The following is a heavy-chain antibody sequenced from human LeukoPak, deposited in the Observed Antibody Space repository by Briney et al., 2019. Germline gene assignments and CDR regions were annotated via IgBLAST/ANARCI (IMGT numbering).Heavy chain of an antibody. J-gene: IGHJ4*02. CDR3: ARGSSAGASLRHDY. CDR2: IKQDGSEE. CDR1: GFTFSSYW. V-gene: IGHV3-7*01. D-gene: IGHD1-26*01. Sequence: GGSLRLSCAASGFTFSSYWMSWVRQAPGMGLEWVANIKQDGSEENFVDSVKGRLTISRDNAKKSLYLQMNSLRAEDTAVYYCARGSSAGASLRHDYWGQGTLVTVSS.